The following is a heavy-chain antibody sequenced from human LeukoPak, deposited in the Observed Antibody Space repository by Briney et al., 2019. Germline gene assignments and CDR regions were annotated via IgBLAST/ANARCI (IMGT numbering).Heavy chain of an antibody. CDR3: AKVSPDTISDPYYYYYGMDV. CDR1: GFTFSSYG. Sequence: GGSLRLSCAASGFTFSSYGMHWVRQAPSKGREWVAVISYGGSNKYYADSVKGRFTISRDNSKNTLYLQMNSLRAEDTAVYYCAKVSPDTISDPYYYYYGMDVWGQGTTVTVSS. CDR2: ISYGGSNK. D-gene: IGHD3-9*01. V-gene: IGHV3-30*18. J-gene: IGHJ6*02.